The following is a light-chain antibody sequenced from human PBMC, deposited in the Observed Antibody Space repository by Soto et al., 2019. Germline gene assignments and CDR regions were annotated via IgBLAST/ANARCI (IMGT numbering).Light chain of an antibody. CDR3: CSYVTTPEI. CDR2: DGT. Sequence: QSVLAQPRSVSGSPGQLLTISCTGTSSDVDDYRYVSWYQQYPGKAPKLVIYDGTKRPSGVPDRFSGSNSSNTASLTISGLQAEDEADYYCCSYVTTPEIFGTGTRSPS. CDR1: SSDVDDYRY. V-gene: IGLV2-11*01. J-gene: IGLJ1*01.